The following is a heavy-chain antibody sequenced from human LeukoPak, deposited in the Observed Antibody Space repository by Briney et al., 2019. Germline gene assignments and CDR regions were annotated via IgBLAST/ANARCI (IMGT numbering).Heavy chain of an antibody. J-gene: IGHJ4*02. V-gene: IGHV3-23*01. CDR1: GLSFSTFA. CDR3: ARASWVSSTDAVR. Sequence: PGPSLRLSCAASGLSFSTFAISWVRQGPARWLEWVSSLRGNGEAFYADSVKGRFTLSSDISRNTVYLQLNNLRVEDTAIYYCARASWVSSTDAVRWGQGTLVTVSS. D-gene: IGHD3-16*01. CDR2: LRGNGEA.